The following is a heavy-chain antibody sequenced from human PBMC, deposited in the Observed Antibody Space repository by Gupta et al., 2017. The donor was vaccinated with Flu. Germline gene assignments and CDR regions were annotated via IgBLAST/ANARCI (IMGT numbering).Heavy chain of an antibody. CDR2: INHSGST. J-gene: IGHJ5*02. CDR1: GGSFSGYY. Sequence: QVQLQQWGAGLLKPSETLSLTCAVYGGSFSGYYWSWIRQPPGKGLEWIGEINHSGSTNYNPSLKSRVTISVDTSKNQFSLKLSSVTAADTAVYYCARTLGYCSSTSCYAVNWFDPWGQGTLVTVSS. D-gene: IGHD2-2*01. V-gene: IGHV4-34*01. CDR3: ARTLGYCSSTSCYAVNWFDP.